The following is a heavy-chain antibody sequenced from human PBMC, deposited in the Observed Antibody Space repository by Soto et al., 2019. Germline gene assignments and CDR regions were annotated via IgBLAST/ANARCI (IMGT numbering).Heavy chain of an antibody. CDR1: GFTFSSYW. V-gene: IGHV3-7*01. CDR3: ARVPYYDILTGYPDAFDI. J-gene: IGHJ3*02. D-gene: IGHD3-9*01. Sequence: GSLRLSCAASGFTFSSYWMSWVRQAPGKGLEWVANIKQDGSEKYYVDSVKGRFTISRDNAKNSLYLQMNSLRAEDTAVYYCARVPYYDILTGYPDAFDIWGQGTMVTVSS. CDR2: IKQDGSEK.